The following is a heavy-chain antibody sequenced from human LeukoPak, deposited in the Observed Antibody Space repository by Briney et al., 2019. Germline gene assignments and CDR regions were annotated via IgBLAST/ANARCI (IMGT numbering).Heavy chain of an antibody. D-gene: IGHD3-10*01. Sequence: KPSETLSLTCAVYGGSFSGYYWSWIRQPPGKGLKWIGEINHSGSTNYNPSLKSRVTISVDTSRNQFSLKLSSVTAADTAVYYCTRGVLWFGELPAPRMDVWGKGTTVTVSS. CDR1: GGSFSGYY. CDR3: TRGVLWFGELPAPRMDV. V-gene: IGHV4-34*01. J-gene: IGHJ6*04. CDR2: INHSGST.